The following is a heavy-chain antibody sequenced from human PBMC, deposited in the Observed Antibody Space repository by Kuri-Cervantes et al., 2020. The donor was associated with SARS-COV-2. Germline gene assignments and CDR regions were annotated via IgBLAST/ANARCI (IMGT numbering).Heavy chain of an antibody. CDR1: GYTFTSYD. V-gene: IGHV1-8*02. D-gene: IGHD6-13*01. J-gene: IGHJ3*02. CDR3: ATHSSSWYKAFDI. CDR2: MNPNSDNT. Sequence: ASVKVSCKASGYTFTSYDINWVRQATGQGLEWMGWMNPNSDNTGHAQKFQGRVTMTRNTSISTAYMELSSLRSEDTAVYYCATHSSSWYKAFDIWGQGTMVTVSS.